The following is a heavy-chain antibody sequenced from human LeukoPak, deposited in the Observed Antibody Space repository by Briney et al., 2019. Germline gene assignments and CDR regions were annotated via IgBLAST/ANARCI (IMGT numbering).Heavy chain of an antibody. J-gene: IGHJ2*01. D-gene: IGHD2-21*02. CDR3: AKLLAYCGGDCYLQYGNWYFDL. V-gene: IGHV3-23*01. Sequence: GGSLRLSCAASGFTVSTNYMNWVRQAPEKGLEWVSAISGNGGATYYADSVRGRFTISRDNSKNTLYLQMNSLRAEDTAVYYCAKLLAYCGGDCYLQYGNWYFDLWGRGTLVTVSS. CDR1: GFTVSTNY. CDR2: ISGNGGAT.